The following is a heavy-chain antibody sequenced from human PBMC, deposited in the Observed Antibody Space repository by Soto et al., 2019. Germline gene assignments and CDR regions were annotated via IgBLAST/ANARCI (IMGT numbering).Heavy chain of an antibody. D-gene: IGHD3-10*01. CDR2: IHYSEGT. CDR1: GYSISTHNW. J-gene: IGHJ4*02. CDR3: ARKPPGVGQFDY. V-gene: IGHV4-28*01. Sequence: QVQLQESGPGLVKPSDTLSLTCAVTGYSISTHNWWAWIRQSPGKGLEWIGYIHYSEGTDYNPSLKSRVTMSVDTSKNQFSLKLNSVTAVDTAVYYCARKPPGVGQFDYWGQGTLVTVSS.